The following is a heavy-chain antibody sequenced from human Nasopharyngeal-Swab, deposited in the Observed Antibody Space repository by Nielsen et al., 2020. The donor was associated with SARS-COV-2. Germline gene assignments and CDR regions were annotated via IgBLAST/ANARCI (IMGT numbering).Heavy chain of an antibody. V-gene: IGHV5-10-1*01. CDR3: ARGRPSSGSSAYYYYGMDV. D-gene: IGHD1-26*01. CDR1: GYTFTRYW. J-gene: IGHJ6*02. Sequence: GESLKISCKGSGYTFTRYWISWVRQMPGKGLEWMGRIDPSDSYTNYNPSFQGHVTISVDKSISTAYLHWSSLKASDTAMYYCARGRPSSGSSAYYYYGMDVWGQGTTVTVSS. CDR2: IDPSDSYT.